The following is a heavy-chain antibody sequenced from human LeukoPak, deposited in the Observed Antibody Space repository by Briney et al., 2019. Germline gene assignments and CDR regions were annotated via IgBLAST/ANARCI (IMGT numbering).Heavy chain of an antibody. Sequence: GGSLRLSCAASGFTFSSYEMNWVRQAPGKGLEWVSYISSSGSTIYYADSVKGRFTISRDNAKNSLYLQMNSLRAEDTAVYYCARESYSSSWYQFWGQGTLVTVSP. CDR1: GFTFSSYE. V-gene: IGHV3-48*03. CDR3: ARESYSSSWYQF. CDR2: ISSSGSTI. D-gene: IGHD6-13*01. J-gene: IGHJ4*02.